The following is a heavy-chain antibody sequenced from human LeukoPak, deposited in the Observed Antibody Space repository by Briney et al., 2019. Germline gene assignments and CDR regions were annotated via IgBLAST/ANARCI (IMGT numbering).Heavy chain of an antibody. D-gene: IGHD6-19*01. V-gene: IGHV1-46*01. Sequence: ASVKVSCTASGYTFTSYYMHWVRQAPGQGLEWMGIINPSGGSTSYAQKFQGRVTMTRDTSTSTVYMELSSLRSEDTAVYYCARGLSRIAVAGTLDYWGQGTLVTASS. CDR3: ARGLSRIAVAGTLDY. CDR2: INPSGGST. CDR1: GYTFTSYY. J-gene: IGHJ4*02.